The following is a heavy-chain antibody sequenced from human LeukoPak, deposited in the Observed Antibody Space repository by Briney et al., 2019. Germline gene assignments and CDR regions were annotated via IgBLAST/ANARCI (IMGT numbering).Heavy chain of an antibody. CDR2: IKQDGSEK. CDR3: ARDLGRYCSSTSCTPDWFDP. V-gene: IGHV3-7*01. CDR1: GFTFSSYW. D-gene: IGHD2-2*01. Sequence: GGSLRLSCAASGFTFSSYWMSWVRQAPGKGLEWVANIKQDGSEKYYVDSVKGRFTTSRDNAKNSLYLQMNSLRAEDTAVYYCARDLGRYCSSTSCTPDWFDPWGQGTLVTVSS. J-gene: IGHJ5*02.